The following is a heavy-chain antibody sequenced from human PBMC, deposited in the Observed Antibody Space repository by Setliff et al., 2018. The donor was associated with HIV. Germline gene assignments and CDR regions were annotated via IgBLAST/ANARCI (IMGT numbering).Heavy chain of an antibody. CDR3: ARGRYYREISDSLFDF. Sequence: SETLSLTCSVSGGSIRSDGYYWNWIRQHPEKGLEWIGYIYNNGSTYYNPSLESRLMMSIDPSKNQFSLNLGSVTVADTAAYYCARGRYYREISDSLFDFWGQGTLVTVSS. V-gene: IGHV4-31*03. D-gene: IGHD3-16*01. CDR2: IYNNGST. CDR1: GGSIRSDGYY. J-gene: IGHJ4*02.